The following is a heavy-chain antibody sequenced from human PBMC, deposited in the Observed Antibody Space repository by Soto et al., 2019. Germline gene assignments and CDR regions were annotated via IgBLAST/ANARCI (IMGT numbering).Heavy chain of an antibody. CDR1: GYSFTSYW. CDR2: IYPGDSDT. J-gene: IGHJ4*02. V-gene: IGHV5-51*01. Sequence: PGESLKISCKGSGYSFTSYWIGWVRQMPGKGLEWMGIIYPGDSDTRYSPSFQGQVTISADKSISTAYLQWSSLKASDTAMYYCARIDDSSGYDEYYFDYWGQGTLVTVSS. CDR3: ARIDDSSGYDEYYFDY. D-gene: IGHD3-22*01.